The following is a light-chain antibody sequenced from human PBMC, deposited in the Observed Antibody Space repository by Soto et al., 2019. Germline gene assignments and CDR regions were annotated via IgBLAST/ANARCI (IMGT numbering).Light chain of an antibody. CDR3: SSYTSSSNYV. V-gene: IGLV2-14*01. Sequence: SALTQPASVSGSPGQSITLSCTGTSSDVGGYNYVSWYQQHPGKAPKLMIYDVSNRPSGVSNRFSGSKSGNTASLTISGLQDEDEADYYCSSYTSSSNYVFGTGTKLTVL. CDR1: SSDVGGYNY. CDR2: DVS. J-gene: IGLJ1*01.